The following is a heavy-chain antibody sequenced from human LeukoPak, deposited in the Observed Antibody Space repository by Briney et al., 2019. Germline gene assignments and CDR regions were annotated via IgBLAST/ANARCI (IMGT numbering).Heavy chain of an antibody. V-gene: IGHV3-23*01. CDR3: AKPEYGDYWFDP. CDR2: ISGSGGST. CDR1: GFTFSSYA. D-gene: IGHD4-17*01. J-gene: IGHJ5*02. Sequence: GGSLRLSCAASGFTFSSYAMSWVRQVPGKGLEWVSAISGSGGSTYYADSVKGRFTISRDNSKNTLYLQMNSLRAEDTAVYYCAKPEYGDYWFDPWGQGTLVTVSS.